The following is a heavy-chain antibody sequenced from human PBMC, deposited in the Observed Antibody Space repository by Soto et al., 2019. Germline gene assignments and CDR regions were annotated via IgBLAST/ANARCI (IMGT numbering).Heavy chain of an antibody. D-gene: IGHD5-18*01. J-gene: IGHJ6*02. CDR1: GYTFTSYY. Sequence: GASVKVSCKASGYTFTSYYMHWVRQAPGQGLEWMGIINPSGGSTSYAQKFQGRVTMTRDTSTSTVYMELSSLRSEDTAVYYCARVKRSAAMVTLGYYYGMDVWGQGTTVTVSS. CDR2: INPSGGST. V-gene: IGHV1-46*01. CDR3: ARVKRSAAMVTLGYYYGMDV.